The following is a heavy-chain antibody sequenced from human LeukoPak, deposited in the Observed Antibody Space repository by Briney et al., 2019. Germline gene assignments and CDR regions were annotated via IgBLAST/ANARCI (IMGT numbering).Heavy chain of an antibody. CDR2: INPNSGGT. Sequence: ASVKVSCKASGYTFTSYGISWVRQAPGQGLEWMGWINPNSGGTNYAQKFQGRVTMTRDTSISTAYMELSRLRSDDTAVYYCARVWRSSSSSLIFVYWGQGTLVTVSS. V-gene: IGHV1-2*02. CDR3: ARVWRSSSSSLIFVY. J-gene: IGHJ4*02. D-gene: IGHD3/OR15-3a*01. CDR1: GYTFTSYG.